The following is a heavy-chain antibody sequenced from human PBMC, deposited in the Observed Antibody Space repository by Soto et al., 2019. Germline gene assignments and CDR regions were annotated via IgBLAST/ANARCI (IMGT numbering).Heavy chain of an antibody. CDR1: GFTFSSYG. CDR3: AKAMGRYYDSSGYYPNWPFDY. Sequence: GGFLRLSCAASGFTFSSYGRSWVRQAPGKGLEWVSAISGSGGSTYYADSVKGRFTISRDNSKNTLYLQMNSLRAEDTAVYYCAKAMGRYYDSSGYYPNWPFDYWGQGTLVTVSS. D-gene: IGHD3-22*01. CDR2: ISGSGGST. V-gene: IGHV3-23*01. J-gene: IGHJ4*02.